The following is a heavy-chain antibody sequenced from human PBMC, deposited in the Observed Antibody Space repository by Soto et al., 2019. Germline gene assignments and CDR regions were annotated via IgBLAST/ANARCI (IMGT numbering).Heavy chain of an antibody. CDR3: ITGTWGVSSEVDY. J-gene: IGHJ4*02. CDR1: GFTFSSYA. Sequence: GGSLRLSCAASGFTFSSYAMSWVRQAPGKGLEWVSAISGSGGSTYYADSVKGRFTISRDNSKNTLYLQMNSLRAEDTAVYYGITGTWGVSSEVDYWGQGTLVTVSS. D-gene: IGHD1-7*01. CDR2: ISGSGGST. V-gene: IGHV3-23*01.